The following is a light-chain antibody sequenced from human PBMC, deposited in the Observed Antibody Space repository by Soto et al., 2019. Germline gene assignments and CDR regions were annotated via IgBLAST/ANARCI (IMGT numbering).Light chain of an antibody. V-gene: IGKV3-11*01. CDR1: QSVGRQ. CDR3: QQYAVSPIT. CDR2: DVS. Sequence: EVVLTQSPATLSLSVGAGVPLSCRARQSVGRQLAWYPQQPGRAPQLLVYDVSNRATGIPARFSGSGSGIDFTLTISRLEPEDLAVFYCQQYAVSPITFGQGTRLEI. J-gene: IGKJ5*01.